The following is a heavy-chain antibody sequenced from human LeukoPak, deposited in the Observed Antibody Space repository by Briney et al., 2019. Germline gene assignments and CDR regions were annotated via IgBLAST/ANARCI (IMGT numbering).Heavy chain of an antibody. Sequence: TLSLTCTVSGASISSYYWSWIRQPPGKALEWVALIYWDDDKRYSPSLKSRLTITKDTSKNQVVLTMTNMDPVDTATYYCAHTPPGRTQLWLRYFQHWGQGTLVTVSS. J-gene: IGHJ1*01. D-gene: IGHD5-18*01. CDR2: IYWDDDK. CDR3: AHTPPGRTQLWLRYFQH. V-gene: IGHV2-5*08. CDR1: GASISSYYW.